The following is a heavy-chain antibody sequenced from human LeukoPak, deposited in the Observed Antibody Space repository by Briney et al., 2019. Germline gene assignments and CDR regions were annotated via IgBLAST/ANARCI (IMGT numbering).Heavy chain of an antibody. D-gene: IGHD4-17*01. CDR1: GFTVSSNY. CDR2: IYSGGST. Sequence: PGGSLRLSCAASGFTVSSNYMSWVRQAPGKGLEWVSVIYSGGSTYYADSVKGRFAISRDNSKNTLYLQMNSLRAEDTAVYYCARDHTYGDYFHYYGMDVWGQGTTVTVSS. V-gene: IGHV3-53*01. J-gene: IGHJ6*02. CDR3: ARDHTYGDYFHYYGMDV.